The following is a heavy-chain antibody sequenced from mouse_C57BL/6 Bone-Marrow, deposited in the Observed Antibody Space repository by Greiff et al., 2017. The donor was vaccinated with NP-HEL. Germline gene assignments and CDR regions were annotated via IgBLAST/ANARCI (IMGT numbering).Heavy chain of an antibody. J-gene: IGHJ2*01. CDR2: IDPSDSYT. V-gene: IGHV1-59*01. D-gene: IGHD2-12*01. CDR3: ARDDGSWVDY. Sequence: QVQLQQPGAELVRPGTSVKLSCKASGYTFTSYWMHWVKQRPGQGLEWIGVIDPSDSYTNYNQKFKGKATLTVDKSSSTAYMHLSSLTSEDSAVYYCARDDGSWVDYWGQGTTLTVS. CDR1: GYTFTSYW.